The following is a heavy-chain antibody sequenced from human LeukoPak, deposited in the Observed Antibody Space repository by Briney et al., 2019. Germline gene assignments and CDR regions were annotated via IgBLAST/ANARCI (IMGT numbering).Heavy chain of an antibody. CDR3: ASSIPGATVAS. CDR1: GYTFTCYG. V-gene: IGHV1-18*01. CDR2: ISAYNGNT. D-gene: IGHD4-23*01. Sequence: ASVKVSCKASGYTFTCYGISWVRQAPGQGLEWMGWISAYNGNTNYAQKLQGRVTMTTDTSTSTAYMELRSLRSDDTAVYYCASSIPGATVASWGQGTLVTVSS. J-gene: IGHJ5*02.